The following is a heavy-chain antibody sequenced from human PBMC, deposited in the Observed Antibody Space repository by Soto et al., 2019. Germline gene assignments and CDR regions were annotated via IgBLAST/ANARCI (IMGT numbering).Heavy chain of an antibody. D-gene: IGHD2-15*01. J-gene: IGHJ3*02. CDR2: INPSGGST. CDR1: GYTFTSYY. V-gene: IGHV1-46*03. CDR3: ASQYCSGGSCYFGTWEAFAI. Sequence: ASVKVSCKASGYTFTSYYMHWVRQAPGQGLEWMGIINPSGGSTSYAQKFQGRVTMTRDTSTSTVYMELSSLRSEDTAVYYCASQYCSGGSCYFGTWEAFAIWGQGTMVTVSS.